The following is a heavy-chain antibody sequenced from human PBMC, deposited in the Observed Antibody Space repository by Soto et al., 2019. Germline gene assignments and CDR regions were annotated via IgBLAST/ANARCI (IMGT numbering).Heavy chain of an antibody. CDR1: GFTFSSYV. V-gene: IGHV3-33*01. D-gene: IGHD6-19*01. CDR2: IWYDESNK. CDR3: ARDGAEQSMLRTPDYFDY. Sequence: PWGSLRLSCAASGFTFSSYVMHWVRQAPAKGLEWVAVIWYDESNKYYADSVKGRFTISRDNSKNTLYLQMNSLSAEDTAVYYCARDGAEQSMLRTPDYFDYWGQGTLVTVSS. J-gene: IGHJ4*02.